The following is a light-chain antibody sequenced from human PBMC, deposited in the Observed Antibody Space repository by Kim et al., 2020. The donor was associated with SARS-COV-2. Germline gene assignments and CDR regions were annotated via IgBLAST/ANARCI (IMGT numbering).Light chain of an antibody. CDR2: GAS. CDR1: HTVSNNN. J-gene: IGKJ2*03. V-gene: IGKV3-20*01. CDR3: QQYDDSPTYS. Sequence: EIVLTQSPGTMYLSPGQRATLSYRASHTVSNNNLAWYLQKTVQPPRLLIYGASSRATGIPDMFSGSGSGTDFTLTINRLEPEDFAVYYCQQYDDSPTYSFGQGTKLEI.